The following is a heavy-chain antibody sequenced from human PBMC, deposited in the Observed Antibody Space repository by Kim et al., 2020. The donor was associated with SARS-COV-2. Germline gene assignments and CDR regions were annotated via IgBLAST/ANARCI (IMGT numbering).Heavy chain of an antibody. CDR1: GGSITSYY. CDR2: IYYSGST. CDR3: ERGFDY. Sequence: SETLSLTCTVSGGSITSYYWSWIRQPPAKGLEWIGYIYYSGSTNYNPSLKSRVTISVDTSKNQFSLKLSSVTAADTAVYYCERGFDYWGQGTLVTVSS. J-gene: IGHJ4*02. V-gene: IGHV4-59*08.